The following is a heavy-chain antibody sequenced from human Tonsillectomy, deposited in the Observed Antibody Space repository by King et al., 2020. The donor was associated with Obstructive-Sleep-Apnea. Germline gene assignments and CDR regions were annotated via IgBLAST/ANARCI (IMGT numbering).Heavy chain of an antibody. V-gene: IGHV3-11*01. CDR2: ISSSGTII. CDR3: AREVLAATEYFDS. D-gene: IGHD2-15*01. CDR1: GFTISDYF. Sequence: QLVQSGGGLVKPGGSLRLSCAASGFTISDYFMSWVRQAPGEGLEWVSHISSSGTIIYYADSVKGRFTISRDNAKKSLYLQMNSLRAEDTAVYYCAREVLAATEYFDSWGQGTLVTVSS. J-gene: IGHJ4*02.